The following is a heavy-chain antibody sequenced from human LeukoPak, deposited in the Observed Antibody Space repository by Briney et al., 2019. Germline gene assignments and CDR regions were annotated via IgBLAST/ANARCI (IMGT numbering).Heavy chain of an antibody. CDR2: IYYSGRT. V-gene: IGHV4-61*01. CDR1: GGSVSSGSYY. D-gene: IGHD6-13*01. J-gene: IGHJ4*02. CDR3: ARYSIAAVYYFDY. Sequence: SETLSLTRTVSGGSVSSGSYYWSWIRQPPGKGLEWIGYIYYSGRTNYNPSLKSRVTISVDTSKNQLSLKLSSVTAADTAVYYCARYSIAAVYYFDYWGQGTLVTVSS.